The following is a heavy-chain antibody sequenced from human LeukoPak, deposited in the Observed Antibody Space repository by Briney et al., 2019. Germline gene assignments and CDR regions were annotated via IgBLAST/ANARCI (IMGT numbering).Heavy chain of an antibody. Sequence: ASVKVSCKASGYTFTSYAMHWVRQAPGQRLEWMGWINAGNGNTKYSQKFQGGVTITRDTSASTAYMELSSLRSEDTAVYYCARGWVNAAAADPYYFDYWGQGTLVTVSS. D-gene: IGHD6-13*01. V-gene: IGHV1-3*01. CDR3: ARGWVNAAAADPYYFDY. J-gene: IGHJ4*02. CDR2: INAGNGNT. CDR1: GYTFTSYA.